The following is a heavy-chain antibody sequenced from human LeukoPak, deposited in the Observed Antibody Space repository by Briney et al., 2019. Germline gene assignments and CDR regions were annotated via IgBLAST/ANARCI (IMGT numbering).Heavy chain of an antibody. V-gene: IGHV3-23*01. CDR2: IIGSGGNA. CDR1: GFTFSSYV. J-gene: IGHJ4*02. Sequence: PGGSLRLSCAASGFTFSSYVMNWVRQAPGKGLEWVSAIIGSGGNAFYADSVKGRFTISRDNSRSTLYLQMSSLRAEDTAVYYCAKPATSGNYGDYEGWGQGTLVTVSS. D-gene: IGHD4-17*01. CDR3: AKPATSGNYGDYEG.